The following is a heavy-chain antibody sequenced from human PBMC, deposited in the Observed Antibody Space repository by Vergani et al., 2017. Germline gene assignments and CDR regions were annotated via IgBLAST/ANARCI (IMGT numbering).Heavy chain of an antibody. V-gene: IGHV1-69*02. J-gene: IGHJ4*02. CDR3: ARGPYDDSSGYYDY. D-gene: IGHD3-22*01. CDR1: GGTFSSYT. CDR2: IIPILGIA. Sequence: QVQLVQSGAEVKKPGSSVKVSCKASGGTFSSYTISWVRQAPGQGLEWMGRIIPILGIANYAQKFQGRVTITADKSTSTAYMELSSLRSEDTAVYYCARGPYDDSSGYYDYWGQGTLVTVSS.